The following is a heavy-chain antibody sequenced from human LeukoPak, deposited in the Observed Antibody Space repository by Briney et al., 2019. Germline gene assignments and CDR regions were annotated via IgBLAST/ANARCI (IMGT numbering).Heavy chain of an antibody. D-gene: IGHD3-10*01. CDR3: ARAGKYFGSGTWAGLVGF. CDR1: GGSINSVNYY. J-gene: IGHJ4*02. CDR2: IYYSGST. V-gene: IGHV4-30-4*08. Sequence: PSETLSLTCAVSGGSINSVNYYWTWIRQPPGKGLEWIGYIYYSGSTYCNPSLNSRVTISVDTSKNQFSLKLSSVTATDTAVYYCARAGKYFGSGTWAGLVGFWGLGTLVTASS.